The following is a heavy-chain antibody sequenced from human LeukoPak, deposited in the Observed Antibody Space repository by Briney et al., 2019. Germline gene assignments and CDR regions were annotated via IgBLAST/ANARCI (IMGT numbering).Heavy chain of an antibody. V-gene: IGHV4-34*01. CDR2: INHSGST. CDR1: GGSFSGYY. D-gene: IGHD6-13*01. CDR3: ARVIAAAKPYDY. J-gene: IGHJ4*02. Sequence: PSETLSLTCAVYGGSFSGYYWSWIRQPPGKGLEWIGEINHSGSTNYNPSPKSRVTISVDTSKNQFSLKLSSVTAADTAVYYCARVIAAAKPYDYWGQGNLVTVSS.